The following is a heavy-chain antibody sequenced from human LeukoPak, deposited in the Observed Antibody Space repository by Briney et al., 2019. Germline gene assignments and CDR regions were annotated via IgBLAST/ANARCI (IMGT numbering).Heavy chain of an antibody. V-gene: IGHV1-69*13. D-gene: IGHD4-23*01. Sequence: SVKVSCKASGYTFTSYGISWVRQAPGQGLEWMGGIIPIFGTANYAQKFQGRVTITADESTSTAYMELSSLRSEDTAVYYCARDNDYGGTLALDIWGQGTMVTVSS. CDR2: IIPIFGTA. J-gene: IGHJ3*02. CDR3: ARDNDYGGTLALDI. CDR1: GYTFTSYG.